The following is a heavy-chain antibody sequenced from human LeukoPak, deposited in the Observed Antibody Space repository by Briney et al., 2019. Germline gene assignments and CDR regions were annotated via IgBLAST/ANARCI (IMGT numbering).Heavy chain of an antibody. V-gene: IGHV1-69*06. J-gene: IGHJ4*02. D-gene: IGHD5-12*01. CDR1: GGTLSSYA. CDR2: IIPIFGTA. Sequence: GASVKVSCKASGGTLSSYAISWVRQAPGQGLEWMGGIIPIFGTANYAQKFQGRVTITADKSTSTAYMELSSLRSEDTAVYYCALVATIHRSFDYWGQGTLVTVSS. CDR3: ALVATIHRSFDY.